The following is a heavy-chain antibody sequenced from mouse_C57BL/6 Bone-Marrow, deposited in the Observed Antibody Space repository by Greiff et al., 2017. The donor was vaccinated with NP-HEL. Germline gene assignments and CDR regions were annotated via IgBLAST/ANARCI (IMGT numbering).Heavy chain of an antibody. D-gene: IGHD1-1*01. J-gene: IGHJ1*03. Sequence: EVKLMESGAELVRPGASVKLSCTASGFNIKDDYMHWVKQRPEQGLEWIGWIDPANGDTEYVSKFQGKATITADTSSNTAYLQLSSLTSEDTAVYYCTILGGGSSTGGSWYFDVWGTGTTVTVSS. CDR3: TILGGGSSTGGSWYFDV. CDR2: IDPANGDT. CDR1: GFNIKDDY. V-gene: IGHV14-4*01.